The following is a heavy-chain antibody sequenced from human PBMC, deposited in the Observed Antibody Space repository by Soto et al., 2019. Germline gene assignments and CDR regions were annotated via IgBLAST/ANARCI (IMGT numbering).Heavy chain of an antibody. Sequence: QLHLQESGSELVKPSQTLSLTCGVSGASISLVGYSWSWIRQPPGKGLEWIGYISHRGNTYYNPSLRSRVTISVDRSKNEFSLNLRSVTAADTAMYYCARYDSSGDFDYWGQGTLVTVSS. CDR3: ARYDSSGDFDY. CDR2: ISHRGNT. D-gene: IGHD3-22*01. J-gene: IGHJ4*02. CDR1: GASISLVGYS. V-gene: IGHV4-30-2*01.